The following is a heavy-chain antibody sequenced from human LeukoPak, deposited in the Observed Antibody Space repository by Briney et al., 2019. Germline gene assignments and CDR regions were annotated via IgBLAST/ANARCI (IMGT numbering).Heavy chain of an antibody. CDR1: GGSISSTYW. Sequence: PSGTLSLTCDVSGGSISSTYWWTWVRQSPGRGLEWIGEIYHSGFTNYNPSLKSRVTISVDKPKNHFSLKLSSVTAADTAVYYCAGEDPDRKIDYWGQGTLVTVSS. V-gene: IGHV4-4*02. J-gene: IGHJ4*02. CDR3: AGEDPDRKIDY. D-gene: IGHD1-14*01. CDR2: IYHSGFT.